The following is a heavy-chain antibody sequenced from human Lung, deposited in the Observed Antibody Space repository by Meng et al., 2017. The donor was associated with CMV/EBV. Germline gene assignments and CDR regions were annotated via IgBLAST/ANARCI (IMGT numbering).Heavy chain of an antibody. Sequence: ASVXVSCKASGYTFTSYDINWVRQAPGQGLEWMGWMNANSGTTGYDQKFEGRVTMTRDTSISSAFMELSSLTSEDTAVYYCARGMNDDFWSGAFDVWGQGTXVTVSS. D-gene: IGHD3-3*01. CDR3: ARGMNDDFWSGAFDV. CDR2: MNANSGTT. J-gene: IGHJ3*01. V-gene: IGHV1-8*01. CDR1: GYTFTSYD.